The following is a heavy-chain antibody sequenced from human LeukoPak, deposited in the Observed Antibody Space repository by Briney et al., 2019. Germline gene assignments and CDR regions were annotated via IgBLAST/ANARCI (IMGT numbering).Heavy chain of an antibody. V-gene: IGHV1-46*01. CDR1: GYTFTSYY. CDR3: ARELAAADYGFDP. CDR2: INPSGGST. J-gene: IGHJ5*02. Sequence: GASAKVSCKASGYTFTSYYMHWVRQAPGQGLEWMGIINPSGGSTSYAQKFQGRVTMTRDTSTSTVYMELSSLRSEDTAVYYCARELAAADYGFDPWGQGTLVTVSS. D-gene: IGHD6-13*01.